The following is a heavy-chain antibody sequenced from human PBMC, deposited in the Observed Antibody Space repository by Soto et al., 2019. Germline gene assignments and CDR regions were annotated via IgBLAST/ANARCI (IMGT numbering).Heavy chain of an antibody. Sequence: QEDLVQSGAEVKKPGSSVNVSCKASGGTFGSYSITWVRQAPGQRLEWMGEIIPLLRTVNYAQKFQGRVTITGDRSTSTVYMALSSLRSDDTAVYYCVRDPVDLFGYMDVWGQGTTVTVSS. CDR3: VRDPVDLFGYMDV. CDR1: GGTFGSYS. J-gene: IGHJ6*02. V-gene: IGHV1-69*06. CDR2: IIPLLRTV. D-gene: IGHD6-25*01.